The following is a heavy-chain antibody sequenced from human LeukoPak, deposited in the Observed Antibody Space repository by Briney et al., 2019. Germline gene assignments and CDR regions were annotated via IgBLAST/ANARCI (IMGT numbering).Heavy chain of an antibody. V-gene: IGHV1-18*01. J-gene: IGHJ4*02. CDR3: ARGQYYYDSSGYSPDGY. D-gene: IGHD3-22*01. CDR1: GYTFTSYG. CDR2: ISAYNGNT. Sequence: VKVSCKASGYTFTSYGISWVRQAPGQGLEWMGWISAYNGNTNYAQKLQGRVTMTTDTSTSTAYMELRSLRSDDTAVYYCARGQYYYDSSGYSPDGYWGQGTLVTVSS.